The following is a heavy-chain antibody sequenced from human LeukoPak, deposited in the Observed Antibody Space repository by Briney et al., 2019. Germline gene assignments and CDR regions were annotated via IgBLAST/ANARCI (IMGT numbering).Heavy chain of an antibody. J-gene: IGHJ4*02. Sequence: GSLRLSCAASGFTFSSYGMHWVRQAPGKGLEWVAVISYDGSNKYYADSVKGRFTISRDNSKNTLYLQMNSLRAEDTAVYYCAKDWGGYFDYWGQGTLVTVSS. CDR3: AKDWGGYFDY. V-gene: IGHV3-30*18. D-gene: IGHD3-10*01. CDR2: ISYDGSNK. CDR1: GFTFSSYG.